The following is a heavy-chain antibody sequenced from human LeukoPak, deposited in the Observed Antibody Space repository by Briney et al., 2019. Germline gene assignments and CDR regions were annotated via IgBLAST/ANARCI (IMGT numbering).Heavy chain of an antibody. CDR1: GLTFSDYY. CDR2: ISSSGSTI. D-gene: IGHD1-26*01. CDR3: ARASWDSGSLFTRRPPFYYFDY. J-gene: IGHJ4*02. V-gene: IGHV3-11*01. Sequence: GSLRLSCAASGLTFSDYYMSWIRQAPGKGLEWVSYISSSGSTIYYADSVKGRFTISRDNAKNSLYLQMNSLRAEDTAVYYCARASWDSGSLFTRRPPFYYFDYWGQGALVTVSS.